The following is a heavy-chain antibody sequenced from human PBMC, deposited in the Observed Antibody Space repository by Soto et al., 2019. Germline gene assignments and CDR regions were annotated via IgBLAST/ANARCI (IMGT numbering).Heavy chain of an antibody. CDR2: INHSGST. D-gene: IGHD1-26*01. CDR1: GGSFSDYY. Sequence: QVQLQQWGAGLLKPSETLSLTCAVYGGSFSDYYWHWIRQPPGKGLEWIGEINHSGSTNYNPSLKSRVTISVDTSKNHFSLNLSSVTAADTAVYSCARGRVGATNWNWFDPWGQGTLVTVSS. V-gene: IGHV4-34*01. CDR3: ARGRVGATNWNWFDP. J-gene: IGHJ5*02.